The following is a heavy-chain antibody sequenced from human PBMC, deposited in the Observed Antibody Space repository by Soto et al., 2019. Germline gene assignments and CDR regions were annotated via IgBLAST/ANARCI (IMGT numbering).Heavy chain of an antibody. J-gene: IGHJ6*02. CDR2: ISYDGSNK. D-gene: IGHD2-21*01. V-gene: IGHV3-30*03. CDR1: GFTFSSYG. CDR3: ASKKRPLRYGGVPMLWFANYYSGLDV. Sequence: GGSLRLSCAASGFTFSSYGMHWVRQAPGKGLEWVAVISYDGSNKYYADSVKGRFTISRDNSKNTLYLQMNSLRAEDTAVYYCASKKRPLRYGGVPMLWFANYYSGLDVWGQGTRFTVSS.